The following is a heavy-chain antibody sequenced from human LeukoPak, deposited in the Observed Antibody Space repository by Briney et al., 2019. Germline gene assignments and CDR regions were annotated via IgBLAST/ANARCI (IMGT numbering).Heavy chain of an antibody. D-gene: IGHD3-3*01. V-gene: IGHV4-34*01. J-gene: IGHJ4*02. CDR1: GGSFSAYY. CDR3: ARELYYDFWSGYTYYFDY. Sequence: PSETLSLTCAVSGGSFSAYYWSWIRQPPPKGLEWIGEINHSGSTNYNPSLKSRVTISVDTSKNQFSLKLSSVTAADTAVYYCARELYYDFWSGYTYYFDYWGQGTLVTVSS. CDR2: INHSGST.